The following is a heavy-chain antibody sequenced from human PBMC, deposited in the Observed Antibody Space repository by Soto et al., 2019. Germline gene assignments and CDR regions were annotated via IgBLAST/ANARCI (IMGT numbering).Heavy chain of an antibody. CDR1: GGSISSGGYY. D-gene: IGHD3-16*01. Sequence: TLSLTCTVSGGSISSGGYYWSWIRQHPGKGLEWIGYIYYSGSTYYNPSLKSRVTISVDTSKSQFSLKLSSVTAADTAVYYCARGLAFNWFDPWGQGTLVTVSS. CDR3: ARGLAFNWFDP. J-gene: IGHJ5*02. V-gene: IGHV4-31*03. CDR2: IYYSGST.